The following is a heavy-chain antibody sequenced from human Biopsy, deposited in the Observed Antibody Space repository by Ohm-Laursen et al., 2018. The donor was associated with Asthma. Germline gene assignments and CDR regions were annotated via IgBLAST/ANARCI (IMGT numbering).Heavy chain of an antibody. V-gene: IGHV3-23*01. CDR1: GFTFSSYA. J-gene: IGHJ4*02. Sequence: LSRTCGASGFTFSSYARSGVRKAPGKGLEWISAISGSGGSTYYADSVKGRFTISRDNSKNTLYLQMNSLRAEDTAVYYCAKDRDYDILTGPPGFDYWGQGALVTVSS. CDR2: ISGSGGST. CDR3: AKDRDYDILTGPPGFDY. D-gene: IGHD3-9*01.